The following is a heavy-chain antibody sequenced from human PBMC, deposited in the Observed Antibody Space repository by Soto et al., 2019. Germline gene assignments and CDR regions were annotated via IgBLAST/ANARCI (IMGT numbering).Heavy chain of an antibody. J-gene: IGHJ6*02. CDR1: GGSVSSGSCY. CDR3: ARGQVRSYYGMDV. V-gene: IGHV4-61*01. CDR2: IYYSGST. Sequence: KPSETLSLTCTVSGGSVSSGSCYWSWIRQPPGKGLEWIGYIYYSGSTNYNPSLKSRVTISVDTSKNQFSLKLSSVTAADTAVYYCARGQVRSYYGMDVWGQGTTVTVSS. D-gene: IGHD3-10*01.